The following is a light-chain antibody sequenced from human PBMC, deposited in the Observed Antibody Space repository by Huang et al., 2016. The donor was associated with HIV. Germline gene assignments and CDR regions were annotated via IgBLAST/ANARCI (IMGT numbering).Light chain of an antibody. Sequence: EIVMTQSPATLSVSPGEREILSCRASQSVSSDLAWYQQKPGQAPRLLIYGASTRATGIPDRFSGSGSEREFTLTISSLQSEDFAVYYCQQYNNWPITFGQGTRLEMK. V-gene: IGKV3-15*01. CDR1: QSVSSD. CDR3: QQYNNWPIT. CDR2: GAS. J-gene: IGKJ5*01.